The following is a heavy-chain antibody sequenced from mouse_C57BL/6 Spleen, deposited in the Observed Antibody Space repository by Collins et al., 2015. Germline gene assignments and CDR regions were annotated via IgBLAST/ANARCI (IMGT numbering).Heavy chain of an antibody. J-gene: IGHJ4*01. V-gene: IGHV1-85*01. Sequence: QVQLQQSGPELVKSGASVKLSCKASGYTFTSCDINWVKQRPGQGLEWIGWIYPRDGSTKYNEKFKGKATLTVDTSSSTAYMELHSLTSEDSAVYFCARPLSTMVTSYAMDYWGQGTSVTVSS. CDR2: IYPRDGST. CDR1: GYTFTSCD. CDR3: ARPLSTMVTSYAMDY. D-gene: IGHD2-1*01.